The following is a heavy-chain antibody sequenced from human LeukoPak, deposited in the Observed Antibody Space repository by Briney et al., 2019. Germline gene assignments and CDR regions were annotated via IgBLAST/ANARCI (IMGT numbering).Heavy chain of an antibody. Sequence: GGSLRLSCAASGFTFSSYEMNWVRQAPGEGLEWVSYISSSGGTIYYADSVKGRFTISRDNAKDSLYLQMNSLGAEDTAVYYCARAKMTTAGGVFDYWGQGTLVTVSS. CDR3: ARAKMTTAGGVFDY. J-gene: IGHJ4*02. CDR2: ISSSGGTI. V-gene: IGHV3-48*03. D-gene: IGHD6-13*01. CDR1: GFTFSSYE.